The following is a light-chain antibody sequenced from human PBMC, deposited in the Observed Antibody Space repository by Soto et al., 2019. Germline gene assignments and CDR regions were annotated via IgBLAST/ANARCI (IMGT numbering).Light chain of an antibody. Sequence: AIQMTQSPSSLSASVGDRVTITCRASQDIRKDLGWYQQKPGKAPKLLMYGASILQTGVPPRFSGSGSGTDFTLTISSLQPEDFATYYCRQDDTYPLTFGGGTKVEIK. CDR2: GAS. V-gene: IGKV1-6*01. CDR1: QDIRKD. J-gene: IGKJ4*01. CDR3: RQDDTYPLT.